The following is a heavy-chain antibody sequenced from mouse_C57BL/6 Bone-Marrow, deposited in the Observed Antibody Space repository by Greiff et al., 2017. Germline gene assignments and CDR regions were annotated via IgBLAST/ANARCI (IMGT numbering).Heavy chain of an antibody. Sequence: QVQLKEPGAELVMPGASVKLSCKASGYTFTSYWMHWVKQRPGQGLEWIGEIDPSDSYTNYNQKFKGKSTLTVDKSSRTAYMQLSSLTSEDSAVYYCAREGHYYYGPWFAYWGQGTLVTVSA. J-gene: IGHJ3*01. CDR2: IDPSDSYT. D-gene: IGHD1-1*01. V-gene: IGHV1-69*01. CDR3: AREGHYYYGPWFAY. CDR1: GYTFTSYW.